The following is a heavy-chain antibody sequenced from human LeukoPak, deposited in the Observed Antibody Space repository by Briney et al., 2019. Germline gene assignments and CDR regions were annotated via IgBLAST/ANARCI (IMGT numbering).Heavy chain of an antibody. V-gene: IGHV3-23*01. CDR2: ISASGRTT. CDR1: CA. CDR3: AKLGTSAARDAFDI. J-gene: IGHJ3*02. D-gene: IGHD3-10*01. Sequence: CAMSWVRQAPGKGLEWVSHISASGRTTDYADSVKGRFTISRDNAKSSLYLQMNSLRTEDTALYYCAKLGTSAARDAFDIWGQGTMVTVSS.